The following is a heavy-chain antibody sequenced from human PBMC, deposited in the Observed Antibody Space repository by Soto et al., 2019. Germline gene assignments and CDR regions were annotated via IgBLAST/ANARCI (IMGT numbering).Heavy chain of an antibody. Sequence: EVQLVESGGGLVQPGGSLRLSCAASGFSFSSYWIHWVRQAPGKGLVWVSRIKTDGRTTDYADSVKGRFTISRDNAKNTLYLQMNRLRAEDTAVYYCAKREGNTYGLFHWGQGTLVTVSS. J-gene: IGHJ4*02. CDR1: GFSFSSYW. V-gene: IGHV3-74*01. CDR3: AKREGNTYGLFH. D-gene: IGHD5-18*01. CDR2: IKTDGRTT.